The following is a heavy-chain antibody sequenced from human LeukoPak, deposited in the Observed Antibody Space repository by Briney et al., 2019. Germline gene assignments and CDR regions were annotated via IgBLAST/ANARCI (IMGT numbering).Heavy chain of an antibody. Sequence: SVKVSCKDSGYTFTSYGISWVRQAPGRGLEWMGWISAYNGNKNYAQKLQGRVTMTKYTSTSTAYMELRSLRSDDTAVYYCARVSTLGIGQADDYWGQGTLVTVSS. D-gene: IGHD7-27*01. V-gene: IGHV1-18*01. J-gene: IGHJ4*02. CDR2: ISAYNGNK. CDR3: ARVSTLGIGQADDY. CDR1: GYTFTSYG.